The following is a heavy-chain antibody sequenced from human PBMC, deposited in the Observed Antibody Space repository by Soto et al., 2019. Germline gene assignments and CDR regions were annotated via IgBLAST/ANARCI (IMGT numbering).Heavy chain of an antibody. CDR3: AKASFLEWLGIDY. CDR2: IRWNSGSI. D-gene: IGHD3-3*01. J-gene: IGHJ4*02. V-gene: IGHV3-9*01. Sequence: EVQLVESGGGLIQPGRSLRLSCAASGFTFDDYAMHWVRQAPWKGLEWVSGIRWNSGSIGYADSVKGRFTISRDNDKNSLYLQMSSLRAEDTAVYYCAKASFLEWLGIDYWGQGTLVTVSS. CDR1: GFTFDDYA.